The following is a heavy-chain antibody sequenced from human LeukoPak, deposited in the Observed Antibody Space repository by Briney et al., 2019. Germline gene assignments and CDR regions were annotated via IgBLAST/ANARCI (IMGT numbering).Heavy chain of an antibody. CDR3: ASSDYDFWSDRFDP. J-gene: IGHJ5*02. CDR1: GYTFTRYG. Sequence: ASVKVSCKASGYTFTRYGISWVRQAPGQGLEWMGWISAYNGNTNYAQKLQGRVTMTTDTSTSTAYMELRSLRSDGTAVYYCASSDYDFWSDRFDPWGQGTLLTVSS. D-gene: IGHD3-3*01. CDR2: ISAYNGNT. V-gene: IGHV1-18*01.